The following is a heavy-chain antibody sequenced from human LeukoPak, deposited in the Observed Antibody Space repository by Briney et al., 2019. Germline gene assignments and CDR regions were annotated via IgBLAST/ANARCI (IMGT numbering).Heavy chain of an antibody. CDR2: IYHSGST. CDR3: ARRRTMIVVVPNAFDI. CDR1: GYSISSGYY. J-gene: IGHJ3*02. V-gene: IGHV4-38-2*01. Sequence: SETLSLTCAVSGYSISSGYYWGWIRQPPGKGLEWIGRIYHSGSTYYNPSLKSRATISVDTSKTQFSLKLSSVTAAGTAVYYCARRRTMIVVVPNAFDIWGQGTMVTVSS. D-gene: IGHD3-22*01.